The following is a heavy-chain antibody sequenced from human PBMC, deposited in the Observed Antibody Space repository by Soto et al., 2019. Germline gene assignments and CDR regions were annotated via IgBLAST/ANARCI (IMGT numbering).Heavy chain of an antibody. CDR1: GGSISSGDYY. J-gene: IGHJ6*02. D-gene: IGHD2-2*01. CDR2: IYYSGST. Sequence: SETLSLTCTVSGGSISSGDYYWSWIRQPPGKGLEWIGYIYYSGSTNYNPSLKSRVTISVDTSKNQFSLKLSSVTAADTAVYYCARVRGKPIVLVRDLYYYYGMDVWGQGTTVTVSS. V-gene: IGHV4-61*08. CDR3: ARVRGKPIVLVRDLYYYYGMDV.